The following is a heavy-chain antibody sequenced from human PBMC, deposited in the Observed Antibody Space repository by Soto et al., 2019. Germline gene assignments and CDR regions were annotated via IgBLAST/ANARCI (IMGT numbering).Heavy chain of an antibody. V-gene: IGHV3-30*18. CDR1: GFTFSSYG. CDR3: AKDQRYYYDSSGYYYPAHNWFDP. D-gene: IGHD3-22*01. J-gene: IGHJ5*02. Sequence: GGSLRLSCAASGFTFSSYGMHWVRQAPGKGLEWVAVISYDGSNKYYADSVKGRFTISRDNSKNTLYLQMNSLRAEDTAVYYCAKDQRYYYDSSGYYYPAHNWFDPWGQGTLVTVSS. CDR2: ISYDGSNK.